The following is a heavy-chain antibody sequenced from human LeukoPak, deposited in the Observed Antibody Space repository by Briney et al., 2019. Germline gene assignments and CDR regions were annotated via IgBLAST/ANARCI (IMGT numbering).Heavy chain of an antibody. CDR2: ISSSSSYI. V-gene: IGHV3-21*01. Sequence: GSLRLSCAASGFTFSSYSMNWVRQAPGKGLEWVSSISSSSSYIYYADSVKGRFTISRDNAKNSLYLQMNSLRAEDTAVYYCARVWSTIFGVVYDAFDIWGQGTMVTVSS. CDR1: GFTFSSYS. D-gene: IGHD3-3*01. J-gene: IGHJ3*02. CDR3: ARVWSTIFGVVYDAFDI.